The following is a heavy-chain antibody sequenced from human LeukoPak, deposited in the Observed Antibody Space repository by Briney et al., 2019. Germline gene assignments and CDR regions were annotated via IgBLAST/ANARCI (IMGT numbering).Heavy chain of an antibody. CDR3: AKEKAIGTINYGLDV. Sequence: GRSLRLSCAASGFIFDTYGMLWVRQAPGKGLEWVAVIAYDGSNQYHADSVKGQFTISRDNSKNTLYLQMNSLRGEDTAVYYCAKEKAIGTINYGLDVWGQGTTVTVSS. CDR1: GFIFDTYG. D-gene: IGHD1-1*01. J-gene: IGHJ6*02. CDR2: IAYDGSNQ. V-gene: IGHV3-30*18.